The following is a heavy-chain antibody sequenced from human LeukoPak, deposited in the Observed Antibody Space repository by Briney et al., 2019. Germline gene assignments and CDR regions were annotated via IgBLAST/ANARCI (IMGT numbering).Heavy chain of an antibody. CDR2: IYYSGST. D-gene: IGHD1-26*01. Sequence: SETLSLTCSVSGGSISSSEHYWGWIRQPPGKGLEWIGSIYYSGSTYYNPSLKSRVTISVDTSKNQFSLKLSSVTAADTAVYYCASSLWEDYWGQGTLVTVSS. CDR1: GGSISSSEHY. V-gene: IGHV4-39*01. CDR3: ASSLWEDY. J-gene: IGHJ4*02.